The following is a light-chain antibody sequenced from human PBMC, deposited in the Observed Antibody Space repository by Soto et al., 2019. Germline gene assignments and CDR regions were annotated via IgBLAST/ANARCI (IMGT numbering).Light chain of an antibody. CDR2: RNN. CDR1: SSNIGTNY. V-gene: IGLV1-47*01. CDR3: AGWDDSLSGWV. Sequence: QSVLTQSPSASGTPGQRVTIFCSGSSSNIGTNYVYWYQQLPGAAPKLLIYRNNQWPSGVPHRFSGSKSGTSASLAISGLRSEDEADYYCAGWDDSLSGWVFGGGTKLTVL. J-gene: IGLJ3*02.